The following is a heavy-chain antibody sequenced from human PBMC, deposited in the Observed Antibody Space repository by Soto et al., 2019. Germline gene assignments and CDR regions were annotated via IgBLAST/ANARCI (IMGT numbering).Heavy chain of an antibody. CDR1: GYTFTSYY. Sequence: ASVKVSCKASGYTFTSYYMHWVRQAPGQGLEWMGIINPSGGSTSYAQKFQGRVTMTRDTSTSTVYMELSSLRSEDTAMYYCARGYCSGTGCYAPDQYAFDIWGQGTMVTVSS. J-gene: IGHJ3*02. V-gene: IGHV1-46*03. D-gene: IGHD2-2*01. CDR2: INPSGGST. CDR3: ARGYCSGTGCYAPDQYAFDI.